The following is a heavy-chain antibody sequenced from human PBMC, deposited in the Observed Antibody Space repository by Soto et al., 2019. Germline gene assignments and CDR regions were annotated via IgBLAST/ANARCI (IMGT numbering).Heavy chain of an antibody. CDR2: INPNSGGT. D-gene: IGHD3-22*01. CDR1: GYTLTGYY. CDR3: ARVRTYYDSSGYSPY. J-gene: IGHJ4*02. V-gene: IGHV1-2*02. Sequence: ASVKVSCKASGYTLTGYYMHWVRQAPGQGLEWMGWINPNSGGTNYAQKFQGRVTMTRDTSISTAYMELSRLRSDDTAVYYCARVRTYYDSSGYSPYWGRGTLVTVSS.